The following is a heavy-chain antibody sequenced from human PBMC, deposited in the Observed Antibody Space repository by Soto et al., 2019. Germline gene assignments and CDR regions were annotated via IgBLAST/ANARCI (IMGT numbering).Heavy chain of an antibody. CDR2: INHSGST. Sequence: QVQLQQWGAGLLKPSETLSLTCAVYGGSFGGYYWSWIRQPPGKGLEWIGDINHSGSTNYNPSLKRRVIISVDTSKNQCSLKLSSVTAADTAVYYCARLHCTNGVCYPLPETFDIWGQGTMVTVSS. D-gene: IGHD2-8*01. V-gene: IGHV4-34*01. CDR3: ARLHCTNGVCYPLPETFDI. CDR1: GGSFGGYY. J-gene: IGHJ3*02.